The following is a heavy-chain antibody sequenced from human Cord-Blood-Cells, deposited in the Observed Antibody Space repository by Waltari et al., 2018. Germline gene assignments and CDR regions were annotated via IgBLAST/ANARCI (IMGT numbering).Heavy chain of an antibody. CDR3: ARSGSRDAFDI. CDR2: ITPFNGNT. V-gene: IGHV1-45*02. Sequence: QMQLVQSGAEVKKTGSSVKVSCKASGYTFTYRYLHWVRQARGQALEWMGWITPFNGNTNYAQKFQDRVTITRDRSMSTAYMELSSLRSEDTAMYYCARSGSRDAFDIWGQGTMVTVSS. J-gene: IGHJ3*02. D-gene: IGHD1-26*01. CDR1: GYTFTYRY.